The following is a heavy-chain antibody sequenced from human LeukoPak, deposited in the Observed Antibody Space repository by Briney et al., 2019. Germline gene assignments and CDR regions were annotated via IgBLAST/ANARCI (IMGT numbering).Heavy chain of an antibody. V-gene: IGHV4-59*02. D-gene: IGHD3-16*01. CDR2: SDHSGNT. Sequence: SETLSLTCTVSGASVSGYYWSWIRQPPGKGLEWIGYSDHSGNTHYNPSVESRVTMSVDTSKNQLSLKLSSVIASDAAVYYCARADGSSWQYSYYYYGMDVWGQGTPVIVSS. CDR3: ARADGSSWQYSYYYYGMDV. CDR1: GASVSGYY. J-gene: IGHJ6*02.